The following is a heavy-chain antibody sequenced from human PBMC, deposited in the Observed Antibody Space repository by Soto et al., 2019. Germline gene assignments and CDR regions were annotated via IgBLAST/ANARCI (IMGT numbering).Heavy chain of an antibody. D-gene: IGHD6-19*01. Sequence: EVQLVESGGDLVQPGGSLRLSCAASRFTFSDYSMNWVRQAPGKGLEWVSYISSGGETIYYADSVRGRFTISRDNAKNSLFLQMNSLRDEDTAVYYCARESPSSQWLPTRYFDYWGQGTLVTVSS. J-gene: IGHJ4*02. CDR1: RFTFSDYS. CDR3: ARESPSSQWLPTRYFDY. V-gene: IGHV3-48*02. CDR2: ISSGGETI.